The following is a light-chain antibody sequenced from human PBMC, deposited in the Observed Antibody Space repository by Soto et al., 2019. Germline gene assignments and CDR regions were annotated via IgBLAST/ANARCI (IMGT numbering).Light chain of an antibody. V-gene: IGKV3-11*01. CDR3: QQRSNWSVT. CDR2: DAP. CDR1: QSVSSY. Sequence: EIVLTQSPGTLSLSPGERATLSCRASQSVSSYLAWYQQKPGQAPRLLIYDAPTRATGIADRFSGSGSGTDFPLNISSLEPEDFAMYYCQQRSNWSVTFGQGTKVEVK. J-gene: IGKJ1*01.